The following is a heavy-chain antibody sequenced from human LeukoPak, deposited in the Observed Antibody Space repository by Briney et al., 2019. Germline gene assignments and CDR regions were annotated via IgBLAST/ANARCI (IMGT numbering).Heavy chain of an antibody. Sequence: PSETLSLTCTVSGVSISSSSYYWGWIRQPPGKGLEWIGSIYYSGSTYYNPSLKSRVTISVDTSKNRFSLKLSSVTAADTAVYYCARHCRDYDFWSGYYTGNWFDPWGQGTLVTVSS. CDR2: IYYSGST. CDR3: ARHCRDYDFWSGYYTGNWFDP. V-gene: IGHV4-39*01. D-gene: IGHD3-3*01. CDR1: GVSISSSSYY. J-gene: IGHJ5*02.